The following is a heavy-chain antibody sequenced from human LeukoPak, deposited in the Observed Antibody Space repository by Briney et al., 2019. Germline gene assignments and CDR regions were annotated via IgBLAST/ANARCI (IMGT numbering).Heavy chain of an antibody. D-gene: IGHD2-2*01. Sequence: ASVKVSCKASGYTFTGYYIHWVRQAPGQGLEWMGRINPKSGDTNYAQKFQGRVTMTRDASISTAYIQLSRLRSDDTAVYFCATDYHFPLWGQGTLVSVSS. CDR1: GYTFTGYY. CDR3: ATDYHFPL. CDR2: INPKSGDT. V-gene: IGHV1-2*02. J-gene: IGHJ4*02.